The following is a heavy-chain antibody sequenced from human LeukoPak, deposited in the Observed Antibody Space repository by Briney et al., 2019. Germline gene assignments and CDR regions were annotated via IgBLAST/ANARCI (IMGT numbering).Heavy chain of an antibody. CDR1: GGSIGTSAYY. CDR3: ARGRYSYGWNDS. CDR2: ISDSGST. J-gene: IGHJ5*01. V-gene: IGHV4-31*03. Sequence: PSEPLSLTCTVSGGSIGTSAYYWNWIRQHPGKGLEWIGFISDSGSTLYNPSLKSRVTISSDTSKNQFSLKLTSVTAADMAAYYCARGRYSYGWNDSWGQGTLVTVSS. D-gene: IGHD3-16*02.